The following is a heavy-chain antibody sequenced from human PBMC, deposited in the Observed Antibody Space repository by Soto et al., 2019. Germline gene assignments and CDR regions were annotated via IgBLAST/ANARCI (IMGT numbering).Heavy chain of an antibody. V-gene: IGHV3-21*01. Sequence: GGSLRLSCAASGFTFSSYNMNWVRQAPGKGLEWVSSISSSSSYIYYADSVKGRFTISRDNAKNSLYLQMNSLRAEDTAVYYCAREGGSLNWFDPWGQGTLVTVSS. CDR2: ISSSSSYI. CDR3: AREGGSLNWFDP. CDR1: GFTFSSYN. J-gene: IGHJ5*02. D-gene: IGHD1-26*01.